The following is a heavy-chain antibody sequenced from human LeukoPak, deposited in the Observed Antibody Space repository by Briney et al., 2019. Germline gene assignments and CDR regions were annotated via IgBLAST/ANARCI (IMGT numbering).Heavy chain of an antibody. V-gene: IGHV3-30*18. CDR3: AKDRRYSSAIGS. Sequence: GESLKISCAASGFTFSTYAMHWVRQAPGKGLEWVAVISYDGSNKYYADSVKGRFTISRDNSKNTLYLQMNSLRAEDTAVYYCAKDRRYSSAIGSWGQGTLVTVSS. J-gene: IGHJ4*02. D-gene: IGHD6-25*01. CDR1: GFTFSTYA. CDR2: ISYDGSNK.